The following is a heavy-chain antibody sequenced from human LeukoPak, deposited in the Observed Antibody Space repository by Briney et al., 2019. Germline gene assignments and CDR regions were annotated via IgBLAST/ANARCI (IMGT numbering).Heavy chain of an antibody. D-gene: IGHD3-16*01. Sequence: PGGSLRLSCAASGFTFSSYWMSWVRQAPGKGLEWVANIKQDGSETCYVDSVKGRFTISRDNAKNSLYLQMNSLRAEDTGLYYCVSGRQLGYWGQGTLVTVSS. CDR1: GFTFSSYW. V-gene: IGHV3-7*01. J-gene: IGHJ4*02. CDR3: VSGRQLGY. CDR2: IKQDGSET.